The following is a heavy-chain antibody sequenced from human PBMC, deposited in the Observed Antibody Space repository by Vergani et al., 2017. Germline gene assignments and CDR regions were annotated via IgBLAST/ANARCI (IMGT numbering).Heavy chain of an antibody. CDR2: INAGNGNT. D-gene: IGHD6-19*01. CDR3: ARSDAVADPFDY. V-gene: IGHV1-3*01. Sequence: QVQLVQSGAEVKTPGASVKVSCKASGYTFTSYAMHWVRQAPGQRLEWMGWINAGNGNTKYSQKFQGRVTITRDTSASTAYMELSSLRSEDTAVYYCARSDAVADPFDYWGQGTLVTVSS. J-gene: IGHJ4*02. CDR1: GYTFTSYA.